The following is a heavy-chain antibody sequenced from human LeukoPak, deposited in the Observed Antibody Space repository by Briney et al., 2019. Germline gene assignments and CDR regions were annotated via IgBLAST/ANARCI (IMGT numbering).Heavy chain of an antibody. Sequence: ASVKVSCKASGYTFTSYGISWVRQAPGQGLEWMGWISAYNGNTNYAQKLQGRVTMTTGTSTSTAYMELRSLRSDDTAVYYCARDPTNGRLYDFWSGYYYMDVWGKGTTVTVSS. V-gene: IGHV1-18*01. D-gene: IGHD3-3*01. CDR1: GYTFTSYG. CDR3: ARDPTNGRLYDFWSGYYYMDV. J-gene: IGHJ6*03. CDR2: ISAYNGNT.